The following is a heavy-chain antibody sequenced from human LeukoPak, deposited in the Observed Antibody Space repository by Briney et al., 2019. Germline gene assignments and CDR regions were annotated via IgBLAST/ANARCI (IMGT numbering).Heavy chain of an antibody. CDR2: IYYSGST. CDR1: GGSISSYY. V-gene: IGHV4-59*01. D-gene: IGHD3-22*01. Sequence: PSETLSLTCTVSGGSISSYYWSWIRQPPGKGLEWIGYIYYSGSTNYNPSLKSRVTISVDTSKNQFSLKLSSVTAADTAVYYCARAVKYYYDSSGYPKWFAPGGQGTLVTVSS. CDR3: ARAVKYYYDSSGYPKWFAP. J-gene: IGHJ5*02.